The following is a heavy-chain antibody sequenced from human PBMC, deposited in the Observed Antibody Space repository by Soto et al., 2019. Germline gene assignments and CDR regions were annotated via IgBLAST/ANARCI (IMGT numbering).Heavy chain of an antibody. D-gene: IGHD6-25*01. V-gene: IGHV3-23*01. CDR1: GFTFSNYA. Sequence: EVQLLESGGGLVQPGGSLRLSCAASGFTFSNYAMSWVRQAPGKGLEWVSAISGSGGTTYNADSVKGRFTISRDNSKNTLYLQMDSRRAEDTAVYYCPKFFVGTGGSSGWPWYFDHGGQGTLVTVSS. CDR2: ISGSGGTT. CDR3: PKFFVGTGGSSGWPWYFDH. J-gene: IGHJ4*02.